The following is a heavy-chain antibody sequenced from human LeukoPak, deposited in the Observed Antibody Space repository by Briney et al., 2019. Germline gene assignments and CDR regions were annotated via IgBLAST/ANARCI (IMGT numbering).Heavy chain of an antibody. J-gene: IGHJ1*01. V-gene: IGHV4-59*08. CDR2: IYYSGST. CDR3: ARLAAGYFQH. Sequence: SETLSLTCTVSGGSISSYYWSWIRQPPGKGLEWIGYIYYSGSTNYNPSLKSRVTISVGTSKNQFSLKLSSVTAADTAVYYCARLAAGYFQHWGQGTLVTVSS. CDR1: GGSISSYY. D-gene: IGHD6-19*01.